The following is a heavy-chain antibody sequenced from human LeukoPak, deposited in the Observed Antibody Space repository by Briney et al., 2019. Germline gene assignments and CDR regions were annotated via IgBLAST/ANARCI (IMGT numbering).Heavy chain of an antibody. CDR3: ARESTDIVVVVAAKRKNWFDP. Sequence: SVKVSCKASGYTFTGYYMHWLRQAPGQELDWMEWINPTSGGTNFAQKFQGRVTMTRDTSISTAYMELSRLRSDDTAGYYCARESTDIVVVVAAKRKNWFDPWVQGTLVTVSS. V-gene: IGHV1-2*02. CDR2: INPTSGGT. J-gene: IGHJ5*02. D-gene: IGHD2-15*01. CDR1: GYTFTGYY.